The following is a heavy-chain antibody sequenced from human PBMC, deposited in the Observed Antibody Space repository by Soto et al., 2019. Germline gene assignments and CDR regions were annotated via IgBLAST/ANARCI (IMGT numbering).Heavy chain of an antibody. CDR3: TRDASRDSSARGWFDP. CDR1: GFTFRSFT. V-gene: IGHV3-21*01. D-gene: IGHD6-13*01. J-gene: IGHJ5*02. CDR2: ISSNSAYI. Sequence: GGSLRLSCAASGFTFRSFTMNWVRQAPGKGLEWVSTISSNSAYIYYTDALRGRFTISRDNAKNSLYLQMNSLRAEDTAVYYCTRDASRDSSARGWFDPWGPGTLVTVSS.